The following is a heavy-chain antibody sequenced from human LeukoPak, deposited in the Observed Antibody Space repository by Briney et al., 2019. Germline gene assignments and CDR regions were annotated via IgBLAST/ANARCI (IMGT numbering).Heavy chain of an antibody. J-gene: IGHJ3*02. CDR3: AKGDTVTTWGYAFDI. D-gene: IGHD4-17*01. CDR1: GGSFSGYY. V-gene: IGHV4-34*01. Sequence: SETLSLTCAVYGGSFSGYYWSWIRQPPGKGLEWIGTIYHSGSTYYNPSLKSRVTISVDTSKNQFSLKLSSVTAADTAVYYCAKGDTVTTWGYAFDIWGQGTMVTVSS. CDR2: IYHSGST.